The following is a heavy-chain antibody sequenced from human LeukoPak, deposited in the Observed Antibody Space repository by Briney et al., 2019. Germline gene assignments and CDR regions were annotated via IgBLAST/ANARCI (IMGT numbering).Heavy chain of an antibody. Sequence: ASVKVSCKASDTFTSYGIIWVRQAPGQGLEWMGWISAYNGNTNYAQKLQGRVTMTTDTSTSTAYMELRSLRSDDTAVYYCARDHYQRAAGLFTYWGQGTLVTASS. CDR2: ISAYNGNT. CDR3: ARDHYQRAAGLFTY. CDR1: DTFTSYG. D-gene: IGHD6-13*01. J-gene: IGHJ4*02. V-gene: IGHV1-18*04.